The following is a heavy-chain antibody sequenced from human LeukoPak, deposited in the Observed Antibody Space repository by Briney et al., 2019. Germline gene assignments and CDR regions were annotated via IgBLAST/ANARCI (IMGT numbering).Heavy chain of an antibody. CDR1: GFTFSSYA. CDR3: ATDSDYYGSGSHRDGFDI. Sequence: PGRSLRLSCAASGFTFSSYAMHWVRQAPGKGLEWVALISYDGSNKYYADSVKGRFIISRDNAKNSLYLQMNSLRAEDTAVYYCATDSDYYGSGSHRDGFDIWGQGTMVTVSS. CDR2: ISYDGSNK. J-gene: IGHJ3*02. D-gene: IGHD3-10*01. V-gene: IGHV3-30*04.